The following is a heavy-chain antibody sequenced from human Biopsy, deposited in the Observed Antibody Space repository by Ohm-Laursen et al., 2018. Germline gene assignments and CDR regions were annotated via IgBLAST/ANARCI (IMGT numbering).Heavy chain of an antibody. D-gene: IGHD2/OR15-2a*01. CDR3: ARATNSTGWPYYYFYGMDV. V-gene: IGHV4-59*07. Sequence: SDTLSRTCTVSGGAISSDYWSWIRQTPGKGLEWIGYIYYSGSTKYNPSLKSRVTISVDTSKNQLSLRLNSVTAADTAVYYCARATNSTGWPYYYFYGMDVWGQGTTVTVSS. CDR1: GGAISSDY. CDR2: IYYSGST. J-gene: IGHJ6*02.